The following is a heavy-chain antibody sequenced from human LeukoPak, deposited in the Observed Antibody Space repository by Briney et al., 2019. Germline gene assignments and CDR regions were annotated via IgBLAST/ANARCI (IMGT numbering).Heavy chain of an antibody. CDR2: INHSGST. D-gene: IGHD1-26*01. V-gene: IGHV4-34*01. J-gene: IGHJ4*02. CDR1: GGSFSGYH. Sequence: SETLSLTCAVYGGSFSGYHWSWIRQPPGKGLEWIGEINHSGSTNYNPSLKSRVTISVDTSKNQFSLKLSSVTAADTAVYYCARGWVHDYWGQGTLVTVSS. CDR3: ARGWVHDY.